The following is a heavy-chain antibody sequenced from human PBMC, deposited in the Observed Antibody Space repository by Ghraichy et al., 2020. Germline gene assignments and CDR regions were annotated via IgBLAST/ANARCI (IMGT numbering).Heavy chain of an antibody. CDR2: INAGNGNT. Sequence: ASVKVSCKASGYTFTSYAMHWVRQAPGQRLEWMGWINAGNGNTKYSQKFQGRVTITRDTSASTAYMELSSLRSEDTAVYYCARGVWFGAGGPYGMDVWGQGTTVTVSS. CDR1: GYTFTSYA. V-gene: IGHV1-3*01. CDR3: ARGVWFGAGGPYGMDV. D-gene: IGHD3-10*01. J-gene: IGHJ6*02.